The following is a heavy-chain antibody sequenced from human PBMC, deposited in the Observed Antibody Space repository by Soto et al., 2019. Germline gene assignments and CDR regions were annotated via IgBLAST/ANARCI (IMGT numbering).Heavy chain of an antibody. CDR2: ISWNSGSI. Sequence: GGSLRLSCAASGFTFDDYAMHWVRQAPGKGLEWVSGISWNSGSIGYADSVKGRFTISRDNAKNSLYLQMNSLRAEDTALYYCAKSMTTVTPGHFFDIRGQGTMVTVSS. D-gene: IGHD4-4*01. CDR3: AKSMTTVTPGHFFDI. V-gene: IGHV3-9*01. J-gene: IGHJ3*02. CDR1: GFTFDDYA.